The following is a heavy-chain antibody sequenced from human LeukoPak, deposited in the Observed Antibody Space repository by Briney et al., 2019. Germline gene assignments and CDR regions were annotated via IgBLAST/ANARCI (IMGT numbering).Heavy chain of an antibody. V-gene: IGHV1-69*04. CDR2: IIPILGKA. J-gene: IGHJ4*02. CDR1: GGTFSSYA. D-gene: IGHD2-15*01. CDR3: AIGGESPYCSGGSCQRGVDY. Sequence: ASVKVSCKASGGTFSSYAISWVRQAPGQGLKWMGRIIPILGKANYAQKFQGRVTITADKSTSTAYMELSSLRSEDTAVYYCAIGGESPYCSGGSCQRGVDYWGQGTLVTVSS.